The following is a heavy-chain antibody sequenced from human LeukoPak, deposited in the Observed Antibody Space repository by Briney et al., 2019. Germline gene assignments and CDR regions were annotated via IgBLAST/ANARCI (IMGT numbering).Heavy chain of an antibody. CDR1: DGSLSVYY. V-gene: IGHV4-34*01. CDR3: AREFGAIFGVARIWNWFEP. CDR2: INHSVST. Sequence: PSQTLSLTCALYDGSLSVYYCSCIPQPPGKGLECIGEINHSVSTNYNPSLKSRVTISVYTSKNQFSLKLSSVTAADTAVYYCAREFGAIFGVARIWNWFEPWGQGTLVTVSS. J-gene: IGHJ5*02. D-gene: IGHD3-3*01.